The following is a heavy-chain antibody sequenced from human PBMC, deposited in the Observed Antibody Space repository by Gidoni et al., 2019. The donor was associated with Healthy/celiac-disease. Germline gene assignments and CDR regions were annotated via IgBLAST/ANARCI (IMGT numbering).Heavy chain of an antibody. Sequence: QVQLVESGGGVVQPGRSLSLSCAASGFTFRSYGMHWVRQAPGKGLEWVAVISYDGSNKYYADSVKGRFTISRDNSKNTLYLQMNSLRAEDTAVYYCAKETLRYSSSHGTSRAFDIWGQGTMVTVSS. CDR2: ISYDGSNK. V-gene: IGHV3-30*18. CDR3: AKETLRYSSSHGTSRAFDI. J-gene: IGHJ3*02. CDR1: GFTFRSYG. D-gene: IGHD6-13*01.